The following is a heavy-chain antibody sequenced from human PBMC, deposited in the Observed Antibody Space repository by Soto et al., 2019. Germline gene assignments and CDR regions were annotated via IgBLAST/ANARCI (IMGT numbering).Heavy chain of an antibody. CDR1: GCSFTSYL. V-gene: IGHV5-10-1*01. CDR2: IYPSDSYT. D-gene: IGHD4-17*01. J-gene: IGHJ6*02. Sequence: GESLMISCTGSGCSFTSYLLSWVRQMPGKGLVLMGMIYPSDSYTIYSPAFQVHVTISADKSISADYLQWSCLKATDTAKYYCARHFDYDDYVGAGANYYYYDGMDVWGQGTTVTVSS. CDR3: ARHFDYDDYVGAGANYYYYDGMDV.